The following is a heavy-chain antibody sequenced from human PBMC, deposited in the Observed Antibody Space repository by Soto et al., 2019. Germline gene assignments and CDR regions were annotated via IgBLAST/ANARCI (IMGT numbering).Heavy chain of an antibody. Sequence: QVQLVESGGGVVQPGRSLRLSCAASGFTFSSYAMHWVRQAPGKGLEWVAVISYDGSNKYYADSVKGRFTISRDNSKNTLYLQMNSLRAEDTAVYYCARDRTTGYSSSWYEPYYFDYWGQGTLVTVSS. V-gene: IGHV3-30-3*01. CDR2: ISYDGSNK. CDR1: GFTFSSYA. D-gene: IGHD6-13*01. J-gene: IGHJ4*02. CDR3: ARDRTTGYSSSWYEPYYFDY.